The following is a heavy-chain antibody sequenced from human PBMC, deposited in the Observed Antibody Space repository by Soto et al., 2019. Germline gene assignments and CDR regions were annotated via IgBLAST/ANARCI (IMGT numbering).Heavy chain of an antibody. CDR3: ATDGDCTNGVCPAYYFDY. Sequence: QVQLVQSGAEVKKPGSSVKVSCKASGGTFSSYAISWVRQAPGQGLEWMGGIIPIFGTANYAQKFQGRVTITADESTXTXXMELSSLRSEDTAVYYCATDGDCTNGVCPAYYFDYWGQGTLVTVSS. CDR1: GGTFSSYA. J-gene: IGHJ4*02. D-gene: IGHD2-8*01. V-gene: IGHV1-69*12. CDR2: IIPIFGTA.